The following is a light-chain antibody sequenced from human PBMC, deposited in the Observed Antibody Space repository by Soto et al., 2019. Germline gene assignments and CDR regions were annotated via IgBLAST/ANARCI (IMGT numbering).Light chain of an antibody. CDR2: WSS. J-gene: IGKJ2*01. CDR1: RSVLYSSNNMNY. V-gene: IGKV4-1*01. CDR3: QQYYSTPYT. Sequence: DIVMTQSPDSLAVSLGERATINCKSSRSVLYSSNNMNYLAWYQQKPGQPPRLLIYWSSTRESGVPDRFSGRGSGTDFTLTISSLQAEDVAVYYCQQYYSTPYTFGQGTKLEIK.